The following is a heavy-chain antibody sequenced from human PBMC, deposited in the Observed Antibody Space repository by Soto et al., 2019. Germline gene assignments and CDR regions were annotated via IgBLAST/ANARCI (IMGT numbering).Heavy chain of an antibody. V-gene: IGHV1-69*01. CDR1: GGLFSSYP. CDR3: ARGGSGYTWFNEF. CDR2: IIPAFQTS. Sequence: QEQLVQSGAEVKKPRSSVKVSCKASGGLFSSYPISWVRHVPGPGLEWMGGIIPAFQTSYYTQRFQGRVTITADESTNTAYMELSSLRSEDTAIYYCARGGSGYTWFNEFWGQGTLVTVSA. D-gene: IGHD3-22*01. J-gene: IGHJ4*02.